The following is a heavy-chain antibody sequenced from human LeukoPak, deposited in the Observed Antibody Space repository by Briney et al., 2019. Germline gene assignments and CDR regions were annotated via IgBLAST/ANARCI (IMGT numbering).Heavy chain of an antibody. CDR3: ARDGIQPGH. J-gene: IGHJ4*02. Sequence: GGSLRLSCATSAFTFSDYWMSWVRQTPGKGLEWVANIKEDGSEKYYVDSVKGRFTISRDNAKNSLYLQMNSLRAEDTAVYYCARDGIQPGHWGQGTLVTVSS. CDR2: IKEDGSEK. V-gene: IGHV3-7*01. D-gene: IGHD5-18*01. CDR1: AFTFSDYW.